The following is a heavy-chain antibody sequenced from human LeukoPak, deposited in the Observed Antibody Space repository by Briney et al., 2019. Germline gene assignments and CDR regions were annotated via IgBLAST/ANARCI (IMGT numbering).Heavy chain of an antibody. V-gene: IGHV3-7*03. Sequence: LXLSXAASGFTFSSYWMSWVRQAPGKGLEWVANIKQDGSDKYYVDSVKGRFTISRDNAKNSLYLQINSLRAEDTAVYYCARKMVVGSYFDYWGQGTPVTVSS. D-gene: IGHD2-15*01. CDR2: IKQDGSDK. J-gene: IGHJ4*02. CDR1: GFTFSSYW. CDR3: ARKMVVGSYFDY.